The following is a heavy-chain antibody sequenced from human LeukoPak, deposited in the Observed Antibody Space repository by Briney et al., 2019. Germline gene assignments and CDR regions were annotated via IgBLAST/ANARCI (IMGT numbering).Heavy chain of an antibody. CDR2: IKEDGSEK. D-gene: IGHD6-13*01. V-gene: IGHV3-7*01. CDR3: ARASSWYTPSRFDH. CDR1: GFTFNIYW. J-gene: IGHJ5*02. Sequence: GGSLRLSCAASGFTFNIYWMSWVRQAPGKGLEWVANIKEDGSEKYYVDSVKGRFTISRDNAKNSLYLQMNSLRAEDTAVYYCARASSWYTPSRFDHWGQGTLVTVSS.